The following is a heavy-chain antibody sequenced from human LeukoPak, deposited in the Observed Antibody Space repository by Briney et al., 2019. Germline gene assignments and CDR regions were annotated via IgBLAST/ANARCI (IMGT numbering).Heavy chain of an antibody. CDR2: MYPGDSDT. J-gene: IGHJ4*02. D-gene: IGHD3-10*01. CDR3: ARSVRGDYDY. Sequence: GESLKISFKGSGYSFTSYWIGWVRQMPGKGLEWMGSMYPGDSDTRYSPSFQGQVTISADKFISTAYLQWSSLKASDTAMYYCARSVRGDYDYLGQGTLVTVSS. V-gene: IGHV5-51*01. CDR1: GYSFTSYW.